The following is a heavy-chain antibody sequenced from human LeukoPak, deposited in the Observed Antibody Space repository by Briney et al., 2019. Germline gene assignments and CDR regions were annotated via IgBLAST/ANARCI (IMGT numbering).Heavy chain of an antibody. CDR3: ARGRGGYCSGGSCYATPYFDY. J-gene: IGHJ4*02. CDR2: IYYSGST. V-gene: IGHV4-30-4*01. CDR1: GGSISSGDYY. Sequence: PSETLSLTCTVSGGSISSGDYYWRWIRQPPGKGLEWIGYIYYSGSTYYNPSLKSRVTISVDTSKNQSSLKLSSVTAADTAVYYCARGRGGYCSGGSCYATPYFDYWGQGTLVTVSS. D-gene: IGHD2-15*01.